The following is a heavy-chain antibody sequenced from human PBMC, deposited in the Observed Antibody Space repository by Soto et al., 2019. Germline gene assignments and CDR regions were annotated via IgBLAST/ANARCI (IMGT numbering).Heavy chain of an antibody. CDR2: ISGGGRFT. J-gene: IGHJ4*02. CDR1: GFTFSNYA. Sequence: EAQLVDSGGGLVQPGGSLRLSCAASGFTFSNYAMSWVRQAPGKGLQWVAAISGGGRFTYYTDSVKGRFTISRDNSKNTLYLQMNSLRAEDTALYYCAQDRGDCSAGTCFPHSWGQGTLVTVSS. V-gene: IGHV3-23*04. CDR3: AQDRGDCSAGTCFPHS. D-gene: IGHD2-15*01.